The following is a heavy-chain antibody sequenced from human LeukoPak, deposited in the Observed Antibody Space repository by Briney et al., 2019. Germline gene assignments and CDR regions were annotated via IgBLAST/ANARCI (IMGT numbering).Heavy chain of an antibody. V-gene: IGHV4-59*01. CDR3: ARLSKRGYFDY. CDR1: GGSISSYY. J-gene: IGHJ4*02. CDR2: IYYSGST. Sequence: PSETLSLTCTVSGGSISSYYWSWIRQPPGKGLEWIGYIYYSGSTNYNPSLKSRVTISVDTSKNQFSLKLSSVTAADTAVYYCARLSKRGYFDYWGQGTLVTVSS.